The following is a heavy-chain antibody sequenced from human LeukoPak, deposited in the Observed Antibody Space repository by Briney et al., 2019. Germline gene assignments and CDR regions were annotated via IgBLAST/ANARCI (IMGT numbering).Heavy chain of an antibody. J-gene: IGHJ4*02. Sequence: GGSLRLSCAASGFTFSSYSMNWVRQAPGKGLEWVANIKQDGSEKYYVDSVKGRFTISRDNAKNSLYLQMNSLRAEDTAVYYCARDCLAGSGSYPDYWGQGTLVTVSS. V-gene: IGHV3-7*03. CDR3: ARDCLAGSGSYPDY. CDR1: GFTFSSYS. D-gene: IGHD3-10*01. CDR2: IKQDGSEK.